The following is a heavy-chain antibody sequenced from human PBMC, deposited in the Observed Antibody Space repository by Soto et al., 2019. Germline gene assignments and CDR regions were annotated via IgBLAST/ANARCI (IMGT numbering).Heavy chain of an antibody. J-gene: IGHJ6*02. CDR2: VIPIFGTA. CDR1: GGTFSSYA. Sequence: QVQLVQSGAEVKKPGSSVKVSCKASGGTFSSYAISWVRQAPGQGLEWMGGVIPIFGTANYAQKFQGRVTITADKSTSTAYMELSSLRSEDTAVYYCARDRTGTTSYYYGMDVWGQGTTVTVSS. D-gene: IGHD1-7*01. CDR3: ARDRTGTTSYYYGMDV. V-gene: IGHV1-69*06.